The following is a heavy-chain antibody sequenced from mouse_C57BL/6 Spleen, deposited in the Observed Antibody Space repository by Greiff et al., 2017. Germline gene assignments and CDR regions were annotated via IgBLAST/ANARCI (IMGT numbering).Heavy chain of an antibody. D-gene: IGHD1-1*01. J-gene: IGHJ3*01. Sequence: QVQLKVSGPGILQSSQTLSLTCSFSGFSLSTSGMGVSWIRQPSGKGLEWLAHIYWDDDKRYNQSLKSRITISKDTSRNQVFLKITSVDTADTATYYCARDYYGSIAWFAYWGQGTLVTVSA. CDR2: IYWDDDK. CDR3: ARDYYGSIAWFAY. V-gene: IGHV8-12*01. CDR1: GFSLSTSGMG.